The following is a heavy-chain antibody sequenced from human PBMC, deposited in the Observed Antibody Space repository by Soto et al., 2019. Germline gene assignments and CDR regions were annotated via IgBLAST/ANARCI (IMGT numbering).Heavy chain of an antibody. D-gene: IGHD4-17*01. Sequence: EVQILQSGGGLVQPGESLRLSCAASGFTFTTYAMTWIRQAPGKGLEWVASISGSGRSGNYSDSAKGRFVLSRDNSKNTVFLEMTSLRVGDSAVYFCARDYGESGYWGQGTLVTVSS. CDR3: ARDYGESGY. CDR2: ISGSGRSG. V-gene: IGHV3-23*01. CDR1: GFTFTTYA. J-gene: IGHJ1*01.